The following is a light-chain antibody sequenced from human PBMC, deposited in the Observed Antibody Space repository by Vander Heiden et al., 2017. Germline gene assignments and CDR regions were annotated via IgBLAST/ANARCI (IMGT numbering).Light chain of an antibody. CDR3: SSYTSSSTYV. J-gene: IGLJ1*01. CDR2: DVS. V-gene: IGLV2-14*01. Sequence: QSALTPPASVSGSPGQSITISCTGTSSDVGCYNYVSWYQQHPGKAPKLMIYDVSNRPSGVSNRFSGSKSGNTASLTISGLQAEDEADYYCSSYTSSSTYVFGTGTKVTVL. CDR1: SSDVGCYNY.